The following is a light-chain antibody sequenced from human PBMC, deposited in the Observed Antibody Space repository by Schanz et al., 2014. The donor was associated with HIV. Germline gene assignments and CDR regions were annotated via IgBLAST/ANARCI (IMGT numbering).Light chain of an antibody. Sequence: DIVMTQSPDSLAVSLGERATINCKSSQSVLSSSNSKNYLAWYQQKPGQTPKLLFYWASTRESGVPERFSGSGSGTDFTLTISSLQPDDFATYYCQQYNSFSSTFGQGTKLEIK. V-gene: IGKV4-1*01. J-gene: IGKJ2*01. CDR2: WAS. CDR3: QQYNSFSST. CDR1: QSVLSSSNSKNY.